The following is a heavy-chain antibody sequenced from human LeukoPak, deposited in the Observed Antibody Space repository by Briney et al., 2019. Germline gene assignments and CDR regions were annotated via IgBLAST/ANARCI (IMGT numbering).Heavy chain of an antibody. V-gene: IGHV1-18*01. CDR3: ARSSSVTIPGYYFDY. CDR2: ISAYNGNT. J-gene: IGHJ4*02. D-gene: IGHD2-21*01. Sequence: ASVKVSCKASDYPFTSYGITWVRQAPGQGLEWMGWISAYNGNTNYAQKLQGRVTLTTDTSTSTAYMEWRSLRSDDTAVYYCARSSSVTIPGYYFDYWGQGTLVTVSS. CDR1: DYPFTSYG.